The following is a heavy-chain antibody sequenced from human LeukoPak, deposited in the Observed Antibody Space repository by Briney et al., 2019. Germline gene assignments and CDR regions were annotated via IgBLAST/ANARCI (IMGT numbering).Heavy chain of an antibody. Sequence: SETLSLTCAVYGGSFSGYYWSWIRQPPGKGLEWIGEINHSGSTNYNPSLKSRVTISVDTSKNQFSLKLSSVTAADTAVYYCATPSGWSQYYFDYWGQGTLVTVSS. CDR1: GGSFSGYY. CDR2: INHSGST. J-gene: IGHJ4*02. D-gene: IGHD6-19*01. V-gene: IGHV4-34*01. CDR3: ATPSGWSQYYFDY.